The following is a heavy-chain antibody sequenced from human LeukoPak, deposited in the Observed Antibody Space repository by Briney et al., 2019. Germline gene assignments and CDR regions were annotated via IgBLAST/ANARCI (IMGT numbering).Heavy chain of an antibody. D-gene: IGHD3-10*01. V-gene: IGHV3-20*04. Sequence: GGSLRLSCAASGFTFDDYAMSWVRHAPGKGLEWVSGINWNGGSTGYADSVKGRFTISRDNAKNSLYLQMNSLRAEDTALYYCARMGLWFGEFLSYFDYWGQGTLVTVSS. CDR2: INWNGGST. CDR3: ARMGLWFGEFLSYFDY. CDR1: GFTFDDYA. J-gene: IGHJ4*02.